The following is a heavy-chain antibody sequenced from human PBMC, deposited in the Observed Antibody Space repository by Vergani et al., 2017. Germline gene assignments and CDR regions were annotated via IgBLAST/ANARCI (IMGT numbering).Heavy chain of an antibody. CDR2: ISSGGGDI. CDR1: GFPFDTYT. J-gene: IGHJ1*01. CDR3: TTAWGLYYLHGEYFQY. V-gene: IGHV3-23*01. D-gene: IGHD3-10*01. Sequence: EVQLLESGGGLVQPGGSRRLSCAGAGFPFDTYTMAYVRQAPGKGLEWVATISSGGGDIFYADSVKGRFTISRDNSKNTLFLQMNSLKDEDQAVYYCTTAWGLYYLHGEYFQYWGRGTLVSVSS.